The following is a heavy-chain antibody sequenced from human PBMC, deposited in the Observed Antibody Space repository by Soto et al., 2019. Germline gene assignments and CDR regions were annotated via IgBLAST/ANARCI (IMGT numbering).Heavy chain of an antibody. D-gene: IGHD4-4*01. J-gene: IGHJ3*02. CDR1: GFTFSSYS. CDR2: ISSSSSTI. V-gene: IGHV3-48*01. Sequence: GGSLRLSCAASGFTFSSYSMNWVRQAPGKGLEWVSYISSSSSTIYYADSVKGRFTISRDNAKNSLYLQMNNLRAEDTAVYYCVREGRDDYSEAFDIWGQGTMVTVSS. CDR3: VREGRDDYSEAFDI.